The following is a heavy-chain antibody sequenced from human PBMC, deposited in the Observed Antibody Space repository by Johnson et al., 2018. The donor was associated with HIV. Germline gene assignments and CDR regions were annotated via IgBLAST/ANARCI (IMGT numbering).Heavy chain of an antibody. CDR3: AKETRDSRSAFDI. CDR1: GFTFSSYW. V-gene: IGHV3-7*01. J-gene: IGHJ3*02. CDR2: IKQAGSAK. Sequence: VQLVESGGGLVQPGGSLRLSCAASGFTFSSYWLSWVRQAPGQGLEWVANIKQAGSAKYYVASVKGRFTISRDNAKNSLYLQMNSLRPEDTAVYYCAKETRDSRSAFDIWGQGTLVTVSS. D-gene: IGHD4-11*01.